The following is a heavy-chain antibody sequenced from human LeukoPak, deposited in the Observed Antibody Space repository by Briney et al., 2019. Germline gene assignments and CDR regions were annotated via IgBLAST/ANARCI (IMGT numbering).Heavy chain of an antibody. CDR1: GITVSNYC. CDR2: IRESGGGT. CDR3: AKRGIVIRGFLVMGFHKEAYYFDN. J-gene: IGHJ4*02. D-gene: IGHD3-10*01. Sequence: GGSLRLSCVVSGITVSNYCMNWVRQAPGKGLEWVSGIRESGGGTNYADSVKGRFTISRNHSMNTVYLQMNSLTAEETAVYFCAKRGIVIRGFLVMGFHKEAYYFDNWGQGVLVTVSS. V-gene: IGHV3-23*01.